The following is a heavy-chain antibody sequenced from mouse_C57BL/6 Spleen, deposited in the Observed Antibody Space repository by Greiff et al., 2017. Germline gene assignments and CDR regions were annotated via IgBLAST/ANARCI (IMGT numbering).Heavy chain of an antibody. D-gene: IGHD3-3*01. CDR3: AGGGRGVFDY. CDR1: GFTFSSYA. V-gene: IGHV5-4*03. J-gene: IGHJ2*01. Sequence: EVKLVESGGGLVKPGGSLKLSCAASGFTFSSYAMSWVRQTPEKRLEWVATISDGGSYTYYPDNVKGRFTISRDNAKNNLYLQMSHLRSEDTAMYYCAGGGRGVFDYWGQGTTLTVSS. CDR2: ISDGGSYT.